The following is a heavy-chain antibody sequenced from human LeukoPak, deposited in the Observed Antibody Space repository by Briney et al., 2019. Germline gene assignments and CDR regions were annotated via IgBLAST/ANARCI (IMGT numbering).Heavy chain of an antibody. J-gene: IGHJ3*02. CDR3: ARDRPRKPTDYDFWSGYYTSDDAFDI. CDR1: GGSISSYY. D-gene: IGHD3-3*01. CDR2: IYNSGST. V-gene: IGHV4-4*07. Sequence: SETLSLTCTVSGGSISSYYWSWIRQPAGKGLEWIGRIYNSGSTNYNPSLKSRVTISVDTSKNQFSLKLSSVTAADTAVYYCARDRPRKPTDYDFWSGYYTSDDAFDIWGQGTMVTVSS.